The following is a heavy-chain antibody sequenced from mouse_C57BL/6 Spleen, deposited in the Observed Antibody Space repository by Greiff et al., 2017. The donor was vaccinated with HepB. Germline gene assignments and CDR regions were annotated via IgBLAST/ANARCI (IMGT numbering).Heavy chain of an antibody. Sequence: EVQLQQSGPELVKPGASVKISCKASGYTFTDYYMNWVKQSHGKCLEWIGDINPNNGGTSYNQKFKGKATLTVDKSSSTAYMELRSLTSEDSAVYYCARGTYYSTLFAYWGQGTLVTVSA. CDR1: GYTFTDYY. V-gene: IGHV1-26*01. CDR3: ARGTYYSTLFAY. CDR2: INPNNGGT. D-gene: IGHD2-5*01. J-gene: IGHJ3*01.